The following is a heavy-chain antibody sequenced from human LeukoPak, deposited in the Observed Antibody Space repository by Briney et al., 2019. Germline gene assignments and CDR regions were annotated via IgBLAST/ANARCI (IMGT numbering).Heavy chain of an antibody. D-gene: IGHD3-16*01. V-gene: IGHV4-4*09. CDR1: GGSISSYY. Sequence: SETLSLTCTVSGGSISSYYWSWIRQPPGKGLEWIGYIYTSGSTNYNPSLKSRVTISVDTSKNQFSLKLSSVTAADTAVYYCAREGGPKRYYYMDVWGKGTTVTVSS. CDR3: AREGGPKRYYYMDV. J-gene: IGHJ6*03. CDR2: IYTSGST.